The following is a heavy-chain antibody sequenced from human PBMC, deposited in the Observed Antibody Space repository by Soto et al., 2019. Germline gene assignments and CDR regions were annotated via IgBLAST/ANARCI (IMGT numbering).Heavy chain of an antibody. CDR3: ARYYDSSGYYFDY. J-gene: IGHJ4*02. CDR2: IIPIFGTA. Sequence: SVKVSCKASGGTFSSYAISWLRQAPGQGLEWMGGIIPIFGTANYAQKFQGRVTITADESTSTAYMELSSLRSEDTAVYYCARYYDSSGYYFDYWGQGTLVTVSS. V-gene: IGHV1-69*13. CDR1: GGTFSSYA. D-gene: IGHD3-22*01.